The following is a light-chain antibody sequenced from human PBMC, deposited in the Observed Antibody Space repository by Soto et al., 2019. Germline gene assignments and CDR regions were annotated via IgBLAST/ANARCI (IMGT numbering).Light chain of an antibody. V-gene: IGLV2-14*03. CDR1: SSDIGAYNF. CDR2: DVN. Sequence: QSALTQPASVSGSPGQSITISCTGTSSDIGAYNFVSWYQQHPGKAPKLMLYDVNIRPSGVSNRFSGSKSGNTASLTISGLQAEDEAHYYGTSWTTSTTMIFGGGTKVTVL. J-gene: IGLJ2*01. CDR3: TSWTTSTTMI.